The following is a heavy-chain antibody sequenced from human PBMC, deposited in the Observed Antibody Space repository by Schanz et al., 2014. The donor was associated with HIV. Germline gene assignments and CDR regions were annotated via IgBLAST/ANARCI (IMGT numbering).Heavy chain of an antibody. D-gene: IGHD3-10*01. CDR1: GFTFSRYW. CDR3: ARDSGPGIY. CDR2: IKQDGSEK. J-gene: IGHJ4*02. V-gene: IGHV3-7*01. Sequence: ESGGGLVQPGGSLRLSCAASGFTFSRYWMSWVRQAPGKGLEWVANIKQDGSEKHYVASVKGRFTISRDNAKNSLYLQMSSLRADDTAVYYCARDSGPGIYWGQGTLVTVSS.